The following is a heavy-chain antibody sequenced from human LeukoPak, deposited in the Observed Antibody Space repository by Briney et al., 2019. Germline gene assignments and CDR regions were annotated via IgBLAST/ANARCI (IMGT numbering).Heavy chain of an antibody. CDR3: ARAGVGARFEDY. CDR1: GFTFSNYN. D-gene: IGHD1-26*01. V-gene: IGHV3-48*02. J-gene: IGHJ4*02. Sequence: GGSLRLSCAASGFTFSNYNMNWVRQAPGKGLEWLSYISSTSNPIYYADSVKGRFTISRDNAKNSLYLQMNSLRDEDTAVYYCARAGVGARFEDYWGQGTLVTVSS. CDR2: ISSTSNPI.